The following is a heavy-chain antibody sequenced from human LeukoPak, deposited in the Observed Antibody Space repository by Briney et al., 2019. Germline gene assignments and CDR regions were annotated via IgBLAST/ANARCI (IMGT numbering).Heavy chain of an antibody. J-gene: IGHJ4*02. CDR2: IKEDGSEK. V-gene: IGHV3-7*01. D-gene: IGHD6-13*01. Sequence: GGSLRLSCAASGFTFRKYWMSWARQAPGKGLEWVANIKEDGSEKYYVDSVKGRFTISRDNARNSLYLQMNSLRAEDTAAYYCASGRQLGYWGQGTLVTVSS. CDR3: ASGRQLGY. CDR1: GFTFRKYW.